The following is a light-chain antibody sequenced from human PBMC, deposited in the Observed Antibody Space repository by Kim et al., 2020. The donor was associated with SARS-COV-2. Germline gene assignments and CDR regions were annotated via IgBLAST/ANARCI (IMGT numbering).Light chain of an antibody. CDR1: QSVLYSPNNKNY. J-gene: IGKJ4*01. CDR2: WAS. V-gene: IGKV4-1*01. Sequence: DIVMTQSPDSLAVSLGERATINCRSSQSVLYSPNNKNYLAWYQQTPGQPPKLLISWASTRESGVPDRFSGSGSGTDFTLTISSLQAEDVAVYYCQQYYSFALTFGGGTKVDIK. CDR3: QQYYSFALT.